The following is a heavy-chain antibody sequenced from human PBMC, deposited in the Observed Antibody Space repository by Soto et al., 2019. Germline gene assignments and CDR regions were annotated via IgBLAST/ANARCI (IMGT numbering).Heavy chain of an antibody. CDR3: ARRPKFSSSHQYYGMDV. CDR2: IIPIFGTA. D-gene: IGHD6-13*01. V-gene: IGHV1-69*06. J-gene: IGHJ6*02. Sequence: QVQLVQSGAEVKKPGSSVKVSCKASGGTFSSYAISWVRRAPGQGLEWMGGIIPIFGTANYAQKFQGRVTITADKSTSTAYMELSSLRSEDTAVYYCARRPKFSSSHQYYGMDVWGQGTTVTVSS. CDR1: GGTFSSYA.